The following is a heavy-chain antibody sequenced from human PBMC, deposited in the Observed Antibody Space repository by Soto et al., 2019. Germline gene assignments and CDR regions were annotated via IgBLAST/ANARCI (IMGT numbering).Heavy chain of an antibody. CDR2: IWYDGSNK. J-gene: IGHJ4*02. D-gene: IGHD6-19*01. Sequence: SLRLSCAASGFTFSSYGMHWVRQAPGKGLEWVAVIWYDGSNKYYADSVKGRFTISRDNSKNTLYLQMNSLRAEDTAVYYCARVHKAYSSGWFPSQAFDYWGPGTLVTVSS. CDR1: GFTFSSYG. CDR3: ARVHKAYSSGWFPSQAFDY. V-gene: IGHV3-33*01.